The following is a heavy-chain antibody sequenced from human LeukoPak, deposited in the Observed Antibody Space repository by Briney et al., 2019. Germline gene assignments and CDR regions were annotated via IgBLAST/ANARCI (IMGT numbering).Heavy chain of an antibody. CDR3: ARDSPQWLVDY. V-gene: IGHV1-46*01. CDR2: INPNGGST. Sequence: ASVKVSCKASRYTFTSYYMHWVRQAPGQGLEWMGIINPNGGSTSYAQKFQGRVTMTRDTSTSTVYMELSSLRSEDTAVYYCARDSPQWLVDYWGQGTLVTVSS. D-gene: IGHD6-19*01. J-gene: IGHJ4*02. CDR1: RYTFTSYY.